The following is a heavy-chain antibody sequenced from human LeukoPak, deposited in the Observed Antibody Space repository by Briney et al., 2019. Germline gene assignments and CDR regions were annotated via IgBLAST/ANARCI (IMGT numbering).Heavy chain of an antibody. D-gene: IGHD3-22*01. Sequence: SGTLSLTCAVSGGSIRSSNWWGGVRQSPGKGLEWIGEIYHSGSTNYNPSLKSRVTISVDKSENQLSLKLSSVTAADTAVYYCASDYYSDSSASYWYFDLWGRGTVVTVSS. CDR2: IYHSGST. CDR1: GGSIRSSNW. CDR3: ASDYYSDSSASYWYFDL. J-gene: IGHJ2*01. V-gene: IGHV4-4*02.